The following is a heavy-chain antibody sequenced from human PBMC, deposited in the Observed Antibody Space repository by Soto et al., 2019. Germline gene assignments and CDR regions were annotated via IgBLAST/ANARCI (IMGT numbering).Heavy chain of an antibody. Sequence: SVKVSCKASGGTFSSYAISWVRQAPGQGLEWMGGIIPIFGTANYAQKFQGRVTITADESTSTAYMELSSLRSEDMAVYYCARGGYSYGYDVDYWGQGTLVTVSS. V-gene: IGHV1-69*13. CDR2: IIPIFGTA. CDR1: GGTFSSYA. CDR3: ARGGYSYGYDVDY. D-gene: IGHD5-18*01. J-gene: IGHJ4*02.